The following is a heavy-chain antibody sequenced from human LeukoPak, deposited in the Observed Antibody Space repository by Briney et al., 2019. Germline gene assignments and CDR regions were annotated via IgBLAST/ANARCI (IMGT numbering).Heavy chain of an antibody. V-gene: IGHV4-59*01. Sequence: SETLSLTCTVSGGSISSYYWSWIRQPPGKGLEWIGYIYYSGSTNYNPSLKSRVTISVDTSKNQFSLKPSSVTAADTAVYYCARFGVVTPYYYYYYMDVWGKGTTVTVSS. D-gene: IGHD3-3*01. J-gene: IGHJ6*03. CDR2: IYYSGST. CDR1: GGSISSYY. CDR3: ARFGVVTPYYYYYYMDV.